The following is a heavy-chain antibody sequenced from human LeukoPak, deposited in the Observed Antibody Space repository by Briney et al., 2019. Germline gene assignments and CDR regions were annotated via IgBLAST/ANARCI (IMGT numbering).Heavy chain of an antibody. D-gene: IGHD5-12*01. J-gene: IGHJ4*02. CDR2: IYTSGST. CDR1: GGSISSGSYY. Sequence: SETLSLTCTVSGGSISSGSYYWSWIRQPAGKGLEWIGRIYTSGSTYYNPSLKSRVTISVDTSKNQFSLKLSSVTAADTAVYYCAREYSGYDLRTFDYWGQGTLVTVSS. CDR3: AREYSGYDLRTFDY. V-gene: IGHV4-61*02.